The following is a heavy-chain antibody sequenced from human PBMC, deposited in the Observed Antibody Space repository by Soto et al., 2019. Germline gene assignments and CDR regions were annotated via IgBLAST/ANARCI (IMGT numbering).Heavy chain of an antibody. CDR3: ARAIAAAGTLDY. D-gene: IGHD6-13*01. J-gene: IGHJ4*02. CDR2: IYSGGST. Sequence: GGSLRLSCAASGFTVSSNYMIWIRQAPGKGLEWVSVIYSGGSTYYADSVKGRFTISRDNSKNTLYLQMNSLRAEDTAVYYCARAIAAAGTLDYWGQGTLVTVSS. V-gene: IGHV3-53*01. CDR1: GFTVSSNY.